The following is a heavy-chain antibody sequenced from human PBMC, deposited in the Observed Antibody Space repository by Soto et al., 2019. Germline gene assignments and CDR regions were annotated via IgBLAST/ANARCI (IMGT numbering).Heavy chain of an antibody. D-gene: IGHD4-17*01. V-gene: IGHV3-30*18. CDR2: ISSDGNNK. Sequence: QVQLVESGGGVVQPGRSLRRSCAASGFTFDSYGMHWVRQAPGKGLEWVAVISSDGNNKYYADSVKGRFSIYRDNFINIQYLQRSSLRVEDTAVYYCAKDLLQNTVTTCGYWGQGTLVTVSS. J-gene: IGHJ4*02. CDR3: AKDLLQNTVTTCGY. CDR1: GFTFDSYG.